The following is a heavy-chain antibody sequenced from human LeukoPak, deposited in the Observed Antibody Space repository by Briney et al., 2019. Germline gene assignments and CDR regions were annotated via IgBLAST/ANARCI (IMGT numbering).Heavy chain of an antibody. CDR1: GFTFISSA. D-gene: IGHD2-15*01. Sequence: GGSLRLSCAASGFTFISSAMSWVRQAPGKGLEWVSAISNNGGYTYYADSVQGRFTISRDNSKSTLCLQMNSLRAEDTAVYYCAKQLGYCSDGSCYLPYWGQGTLVTVSS. CDR2: ISNNGGYT. V-gene: IGHV3-23*01. CDR3: AKQLGYCSDGSCYLPY. J-gene: IGHJ4*02.